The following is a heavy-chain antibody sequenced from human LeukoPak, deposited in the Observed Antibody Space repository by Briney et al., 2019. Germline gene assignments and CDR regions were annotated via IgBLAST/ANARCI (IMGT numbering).Heavy chain of an antibody. J-gene: IGHJ5*02. Sequence: SETLSLTCSVSGDSITGYSWSWIRQTPGKGLEWIGYIYYNGDTHYNPSLNSRLSMSVDTPKEQFSLNLRSVTAADTAVYYCVRGPYGSSISNWFDPWGQGLLVTVSS. CDR3: VRGPYGSSISNWFDP. CDR2: IYYNGDT. V-gene: IGHV4-59*01. CDR1: GDSITGYS. D-gene: IGHD3-10*01.